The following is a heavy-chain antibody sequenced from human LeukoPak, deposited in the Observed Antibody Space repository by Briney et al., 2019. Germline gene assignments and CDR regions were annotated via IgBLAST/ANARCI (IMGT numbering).Heavy chain of an antibody. J-gene: IGHJ6*03. V-gene: IGHV4-34*01. Sequence: TSETLSLTCAVYGGSFSGYYWSWIRQPPGKGLEWIGEINHSGSTNYNPSLKSRVTISVDTSKNQFSLKLSSVTAADTAVYYCARLYGSGSYWDYYYYYYMDVWGKGTTVTIPS. CDR3: ARLYGSGSYWDYYYYYYMDV. CDR2: INHSGST. CDR1: GGSFSGYY. D-gene: IGHD3-10*01.